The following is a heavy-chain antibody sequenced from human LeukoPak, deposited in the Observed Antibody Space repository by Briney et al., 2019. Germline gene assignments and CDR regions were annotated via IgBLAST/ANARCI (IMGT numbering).Heavy chain of an antibody. CDR3: ARGDSYYFDTSGPVT. V-gene: IGHV4-34*01. CDR1: GGSFGNYF. CDR2: INHSGGT. J-gene: IGHJ5*02. Sequence: PSETLSLTCTVYGGSFGNYFWSWIRQPPGKGLEWIGEINHSGGTNYNPSLKSRVTISLDTSKNQFSLKLASVTAADTAVYYCARGDSYYFDTSGPVTWGQGTQVTVSS. D-gene: IGHD3-22*01.